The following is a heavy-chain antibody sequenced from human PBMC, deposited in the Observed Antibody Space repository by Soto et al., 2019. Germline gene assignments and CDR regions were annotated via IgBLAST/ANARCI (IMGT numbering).Heavy chain of an antibody. V-gene: IGHV3-23*01. CDR1: GFTFSSYA. D-gene: IGHD3-16*01. CDR3: AKVPLGEVIIALPGMYYMDV. Sequence: GGSLRLSCAASGFTFSSYAMSWVRQAPGKGLEWVSAISGSGGSTYYADSVKGRFTISRDNSKNTLYLQMNSLRAEDTAVYYCAKVPLGEVIIALPGMYYMDVWGKGTTVTVSS. CDR2: ISGSGGST. J-gene: IGHJ6*03.